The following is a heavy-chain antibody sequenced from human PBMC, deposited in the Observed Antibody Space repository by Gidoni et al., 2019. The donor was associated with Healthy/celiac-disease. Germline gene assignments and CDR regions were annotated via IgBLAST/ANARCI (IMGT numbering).Heavy chain of an antibody. Sequence: QMQLVQSGPEVKKPGTSVKVSCKASGFTFTSSAMQWVRQARGQRLEWIGWIVVGSGNTNYAQKFQERVTITRDMSTSTAYMELSSLRSEDTAVYYCAAAVGLSGGSSIYYYYYYGMDVWGQGTTVTVSS. CDR3: AAAVGLSGGSSIYYYYYYGMDV. CDR1: GFTFTSSA. D-gene: IGHD2-15*01. J-gene: IGHJ6*02. V-gene: IGHV1-58*02. CDR2: IVVGSGNT.